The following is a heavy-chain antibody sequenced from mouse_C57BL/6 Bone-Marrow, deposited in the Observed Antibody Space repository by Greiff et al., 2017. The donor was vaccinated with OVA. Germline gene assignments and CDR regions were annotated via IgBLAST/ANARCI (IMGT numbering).Heavy chain of an antibody. D-gene: IGHD4-1*01. CDR1: GYAFSSSW. Sequence: QVQLQQSGPELVKPGASVKISCKASGYAFSSSWMNWVKQRPGKGLEWIGRIYPGDGDTNYNGKFKGKATLTAYKSSSTAYMQLSSLTSEDSAVYFCARLGTGTRAYFDYWGQGTTLTVSS. CDR3: ARLGTGTRAYFDY. J-gene: IGHJ2*01. CDR2: IYPGDGDT. V-gene: IGHV1-82*01.